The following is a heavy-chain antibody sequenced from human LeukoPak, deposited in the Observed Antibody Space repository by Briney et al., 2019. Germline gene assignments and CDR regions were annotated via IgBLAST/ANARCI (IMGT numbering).Heavy chain of an antibody. D-gene: IGHD3-3*01. CDR3: ARGILAKGYFDL. CDR2: IKHSGST. CDR1: GGSFSDYY. Sequence: SETLSLTCAVYGGSFSDYYWSWIRQTPGEGLQWIGGIKHSGSTDYNPSLKSRVTMSVDTSKNQFSLKLTSVTAADTAVYYCARGILAKGYFDLWGRDTLVTVSS. J-gene: IGHJ2*01. V-gene: IGHV4-34*01.